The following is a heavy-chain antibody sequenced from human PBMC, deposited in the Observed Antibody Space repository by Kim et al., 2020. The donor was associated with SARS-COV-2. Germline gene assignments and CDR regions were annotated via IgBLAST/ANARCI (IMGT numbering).Heavy chain of an antibody. Sequence: GGSLRLSCAASGFTFSSYAMSWVRQAPGKGLEWVSAISGTGGSTYSADSVKGRFTISRDNTKNTLFLQMNSLRAEDTAVYYCAEERRWGAARPGAFDIWGQGTMVTVSS. D-gene: IGHD6-6*01. CDR3: AEERRWGAARPGAFDI. CDR1: GFTFSSYA. CDR2: ISGTGGST. V-gene: IGHV3-23*01. J-gene: IGHJ3*02.